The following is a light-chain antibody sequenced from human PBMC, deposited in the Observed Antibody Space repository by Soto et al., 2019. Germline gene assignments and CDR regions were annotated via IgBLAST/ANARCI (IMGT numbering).Light chain of an antibody. V-gene: IGLV2-14*01. CDR1: SSDVGGYDY. Sequence: QSVLTQPASVSGSPGQSITISCTGTSSDVGGYDYVSWFQQYPGKAPELMIYDVSNRPSGISNRFSGSKSGNTASLTISGLQDEDEADYYCSSHTSSSTRVFGSGTKVTVL. J-gene: IGLJ1*01. CDR2: DVS. CDR3: SSHTSSSTRV.